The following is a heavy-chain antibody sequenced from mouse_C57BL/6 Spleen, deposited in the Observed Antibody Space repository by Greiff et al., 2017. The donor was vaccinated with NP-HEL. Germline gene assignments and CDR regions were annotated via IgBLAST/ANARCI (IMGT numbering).Heavy chain of an antibody. CDR3: ASRSTMIRTWFAY. CDR1: GYTFTSYW. J-gene: IGHJ3*01. Sequence: VQLQQPGAELVKPGASVKMSCKASGYTFTSYWITWVKQRPGQGLEWIGDIYPGSGSTNYNEKFKSKATLTVDTSSSTAYMQLSSLTSEDSAVYYCASRSTMIRTWFAYWGQGTLVTVSA. CDR2: IYPGSGST. D-gene: IGHD2-4*01. V-gene: IGHV1-55*01.